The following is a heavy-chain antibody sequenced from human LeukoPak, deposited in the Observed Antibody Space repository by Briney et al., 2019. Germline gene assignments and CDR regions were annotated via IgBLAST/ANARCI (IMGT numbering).Heavy chain of an antibody. J-gene: IGHJ4*02. CDR2: INSDGSST. CDR3: ARGLVHDTSGYYSDY. Sequence: GGSLRLSCAASGFTFSAFWMHWVRHAPGKGLVWDSRINSDGSSTTYADSVKGRFTVSRDNAKNTLYLQMDSLRAEDSAVYYCARGLVHDTSGYYSDYWGQGILVTVSS. V-gene: IGHV3-74*01. CDR1: GFTFSAFW. D-gene: IGHD3-22*01.